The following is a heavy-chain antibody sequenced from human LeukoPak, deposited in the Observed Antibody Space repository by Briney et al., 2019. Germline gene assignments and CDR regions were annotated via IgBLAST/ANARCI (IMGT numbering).Heavy chain of an antibody. CDR3: ARALDDAFDI. Sequence: PSETLSLTCTVSGDSVSNGLYYWSWIRQPPGKGLEWIARIYTSGSTNYNPSLTSRVSISVDTSKNQFSLKLRSVTATDTAVYYCARALDDAFDIWGQGTKVTVSS. J-gene: IGHJ3*02. D-gene: IGHD3-3*01. CDR1: GDSVSNGLYY. V-gene: IGHV4-61*02. CDR2: IYTSGST.